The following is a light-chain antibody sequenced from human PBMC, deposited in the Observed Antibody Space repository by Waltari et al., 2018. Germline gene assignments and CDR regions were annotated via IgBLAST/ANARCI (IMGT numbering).Light chain of an antibody. J-gene: IGLJ1*01. CDR2: EVS. CDR1: SSDVGGFNY. Sequence: QSALPQPASVSGSPGQSITISCTGPSSDVGGFNYVSWYQQHPGKAPKLMIYEVSNRPSGVSSRFSGSKSGNTASLTISGLQAEDESDYYCSSFTSSSVYVFGTGTKVTVL. V-gene: IGLV2-14*01. CDR3: SSFTSSSVYV.